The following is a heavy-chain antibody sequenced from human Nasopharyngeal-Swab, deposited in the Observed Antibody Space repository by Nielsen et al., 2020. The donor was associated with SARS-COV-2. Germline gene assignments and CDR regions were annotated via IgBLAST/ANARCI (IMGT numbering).Heavy chain of an antibody. D-gene: IGHD7-27*01. Sequence: GESLKISCAGYGFTLSSSWLHWVRQAPGEGLVWVARLNGDATTVDYADSVKGRFTISRDNAKNTLYLQMNGLRDEDTAIYYCARAGEYRFDYWGQGTLVTVSS. CDR2: LNGDATTV. CDR3: ARAGEYRFDY. CDR1: GFTLSSSW. J-gene: IGHJ4*02. V-gene: IGHV3-74*01.